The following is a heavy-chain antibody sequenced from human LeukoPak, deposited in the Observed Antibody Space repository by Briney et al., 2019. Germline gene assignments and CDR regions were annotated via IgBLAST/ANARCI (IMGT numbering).Heavy chain of an antibody. D-gene: IGHD2-2*01. J-gene: IGHJ6*03. CDR2: IYSGGST. CDR3: ARVDSLTSYYYYYYMDV. V-gene: IGHV3-53*01. CDR1: GFTVSSNY. Sequence: GGSLRLSCAASGFTVSSNYMSWVRQAPGKGLEWVSVIYSGGSTYYADSVKGRLTISRDNSKNTLYLQMNSLRAEDTAVYYCARVDSLTSYYYYYYMDVWGKGTTVTVSS.